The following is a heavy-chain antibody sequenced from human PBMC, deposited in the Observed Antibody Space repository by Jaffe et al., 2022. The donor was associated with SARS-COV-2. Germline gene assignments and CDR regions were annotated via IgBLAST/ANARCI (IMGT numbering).Heavy chain of an antibody. CDR2: IHPSGAP. J-gene: IGHJ4*02. CDR3: ARGQDTAKTEY. CDR1: GGSFSGNY. V-gene: IGHV4-34*01. D-gene: IGHD5-18*01. Sequence: QVQLQQWGAGLLKPSETLSLTCTVHGGSFSGNYWSWIRQPPGKGLEWIGEIHPSGAPDYNPSLKSRVTMSMDTSRNYFSLSLNSVSAADTAVYYCARGQDTAKTEYWGQGTLVIVSS.